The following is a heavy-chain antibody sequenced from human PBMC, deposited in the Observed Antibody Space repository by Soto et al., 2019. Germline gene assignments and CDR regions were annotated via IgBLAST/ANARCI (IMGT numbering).Heavy chain of an antibody. V-gene: IGHV3-53*01. D-gene: IGHD3-22*01. CDR3: ATRPLLPGAP. CDR1: GFTFTGND. Sequence: EVPLVESGGGLIQPGGSLRLSCAASGFTFTGNDMNWVRQAPGKGLEWVSLIYSSGSTYYAASVKGRFTISRDNAKKTLYLQMSSLRAEDTAVYYCATRPLLPGAPWGQGTVVTVSS. J-gene: IGHJ3*01. CDR2: IYSSGST.